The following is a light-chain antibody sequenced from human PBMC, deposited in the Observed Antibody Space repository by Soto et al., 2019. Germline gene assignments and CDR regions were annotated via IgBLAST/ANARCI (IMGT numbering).Light chain of an antibody. CDR2: SND. J-gene: IGLJ3*02. CDR3: SAWDDSLYLV. V-gene: IGLV1-44*01. Sequence: QSVLTQPPSASGTPGQTITISCSGSNSNIGSHTVNWYQHLPGTAPKLLIYSNDQRPSGVPDRFSGSKSGTSASLAIYGLQSEDEADYYCSAWDDSLYLVFSEGTKLTVL. CDR1: NSNIGSHT.